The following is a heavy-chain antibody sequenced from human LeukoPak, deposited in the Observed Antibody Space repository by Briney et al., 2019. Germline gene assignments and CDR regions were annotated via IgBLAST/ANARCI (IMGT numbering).Heavy chain of an antibody. CDR2: IYDSGSS. D-gene: IGHD1/OR15-1a*01. V-gene: IGHV4-30-4*01. CDR3: ARAEMEHYWYFDL. CDR1: GSSIRSGDYY. J-gene: IGHJ2*01. Sequence: PSQTLSLTCTASGSSIRSGDYYWSWLRQPPGKGLVWIVYIYDSGSSYYNPSLKRRITISVDTSENRFSLMLSSVTATDTAVYYCARAEMEHYWYFDLWGRGTLVTVSS.